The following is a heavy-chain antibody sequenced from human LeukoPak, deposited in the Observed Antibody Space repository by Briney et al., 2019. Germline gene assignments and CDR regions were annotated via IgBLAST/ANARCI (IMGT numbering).Heavy chain of an antibody. Sequence: GASVKVSCKASGGTFSSYAISWVRQAPGQGLEWMGGIIPIFGTANYAQKFQGRVTITADESTSTAYMERSSLRSEDTAVYYCARTGGVPAAIASFDYWGQGTRVTVSS. CDR3: ARTGGVPAAIASFDY. D-gene: IGHD2-2*01. V-gene: IGHV1-69*13. CDR1: GGTFSSYA. J-gene: IGHJ4*02. CDR2: IIPIFGTA.